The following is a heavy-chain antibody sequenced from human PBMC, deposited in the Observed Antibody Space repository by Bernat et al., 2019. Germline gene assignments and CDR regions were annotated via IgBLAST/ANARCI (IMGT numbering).Heavy chain of an antibody. CDR2: ITNGGGNT. V-gene: IGHV3-23*01. Sequence: EVQLLESGGGLVRPGGSLRLSCVASGFTFSAYDMCWVRQAPGKGLEWVSPITNGGGNTYYADSVKGRFTISRDNSKNTLNLHMNSLRAEDTAVYYCAKDAPRTSGWYYFDHWGQGALVTVSS. CDR3: AKDAPRTSGWYYFDH. J-gene: IGHJ4*02. D-gene: IGHD6-19*01. CDR1: GFTFSAYD.